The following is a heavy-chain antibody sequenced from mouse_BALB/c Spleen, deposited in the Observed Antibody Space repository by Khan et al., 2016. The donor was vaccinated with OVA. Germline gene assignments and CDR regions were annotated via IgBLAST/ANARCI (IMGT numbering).Heavy chain of an antibody. Sequence: EVELVESGGDLVKPGGSLKLSCAASGFTFSTYGMSWVRQTPDKRLEWVATVSTGGGYTYSPDSVKGRFPISRDNAKNTLYLQMSSLKSEDTAMFYCARLAYYYDSEGFAYWGQGTLVTVSA. CDR1: GFTFSTYG. V-gene: IGHV5-6*01. J-gene: IGHJ3*01. CDR2: VSTGGGYT. CDR3: ARLAYYYDSEGFAY. D-gene: IGHD1-1*01.